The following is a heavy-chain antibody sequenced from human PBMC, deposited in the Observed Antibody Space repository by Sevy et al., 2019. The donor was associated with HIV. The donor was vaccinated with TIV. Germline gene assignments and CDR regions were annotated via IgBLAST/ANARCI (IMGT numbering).Heavy chain of an antibody. CDR3: ARSSGYSGYDPGY. CDR2: ISSSSSTI. D-gene: IGHD5-12*01. V-gene: IGHV3-48*02. Sequence: GGSLRLSCTASGFTLSSYSMNWVRQAPGKGLEWVSYISSSSSTIYYADSVKGRFTISRDNAKNSLYLQMDSLRDEDTAVYYCARSSGYSGYDPGYWGQGTLVTVSS. CDR1: GFTLSSYS. J-gene: IGHJ4*02.